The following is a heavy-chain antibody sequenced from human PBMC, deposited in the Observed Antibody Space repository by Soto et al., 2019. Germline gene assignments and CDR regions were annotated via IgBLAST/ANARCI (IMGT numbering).Heavy chain of an antibody. D-gene: IGHD3-22*01. CDR3: ARDGYDSSGYYYVRWFDP. CDR1: GCSISSYY. Sequence: SDTLCLTCTVSGCSISSYYWIWIRPPPGKGLEWIGYIYYSGSTNYNPSLKSRVTISVDTSKNQFSLKLSLRAEDTAVYYCARDGYDSSGYYYVRWFDPWGQGTLVTVSS. J-gene: IGHJ5*02. CDR2: IYYSGST. V-gene: IGHV4-59*12.